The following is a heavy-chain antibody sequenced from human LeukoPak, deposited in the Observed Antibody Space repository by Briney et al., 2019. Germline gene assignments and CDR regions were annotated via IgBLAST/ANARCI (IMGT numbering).Heavy chain of an antibody. D-gene: IGHD5-18*01. CDR2: ISYDGSNK. CDR1: GFTFSSYG. Sequence: GGSLRLSCAASGFTFSSYGMHWLRQAPGKGLEWVAVISYDGSNKYYADSVKGRFTISRDNSKNTLYLQMNSLRAEDTAVYYCANTPRGYSYGFRDYWGQGTLVTVSS. V-gene: IGHV3-30*18. CDR3: ANTPRGYSYGFRDY. J-gene: IGHJ4*02.